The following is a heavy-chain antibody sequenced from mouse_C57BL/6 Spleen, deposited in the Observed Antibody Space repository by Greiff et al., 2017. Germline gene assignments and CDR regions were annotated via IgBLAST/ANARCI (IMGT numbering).Heavy chain of an antibody. V-gene: IGHV1-82*01. CDR3: ASYYGSRFAY. D-gene: IGHD1-1*01. CDR1: GYAFSSSW. Sequence: VQLQQSGPELVKPGASVKISCKASGYAFSSSWMNWVKQRPGKGLEWIGRIYPGDGDTNYNGKFKGKATLTADKSSSTAYMQLSSLTSEDSAVYCCASYYGSRFAYWGQGTLVTVSA. CDR2: IYPGDGDT. J-gene: IGHJ3*01.